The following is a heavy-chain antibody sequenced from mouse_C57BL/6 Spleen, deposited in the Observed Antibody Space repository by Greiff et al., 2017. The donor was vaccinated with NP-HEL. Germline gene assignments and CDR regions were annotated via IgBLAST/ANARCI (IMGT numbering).Heavy chain of an antibody. V-gene: IGHV1-7*01. D-gene: IGHD2-4*01. Sequence: VQLQQSGAELAKPGASVKLSCKASGYTFNSYWMHWVKQRPGQGLEWIGYINPSSGYTKYNQKFQDKATLTADKSSSTAYMQLSSLTYEDSAVYYCARSLITTVMDYWGQGTSVTVSS. CDR1: GYTFNSYW. CDR2: INPSSGYT. CDR3: ARSLITTVMDY. J-gene: IGHJ4*01.